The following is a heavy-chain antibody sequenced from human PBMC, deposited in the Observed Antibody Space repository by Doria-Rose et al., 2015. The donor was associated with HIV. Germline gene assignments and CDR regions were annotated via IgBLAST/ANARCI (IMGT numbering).Heavy chain of an antibody. Sequence: VTLKESGPVLVKPTETLTLTCTVSGVSLSSPGMGVSWIRQPPGTALEWLANIFSDDERSYTSSLKRRLTISRVTSRSQVVLTMTDMDPVDTATYYCARIKSSRWYHKYYFDSWGQGTLVIVSA. V-gene: IGHV2-26*01. CDR2: IFSDDER. CDR1: GVSLSSPGMG. D-gene: IGHD6-13*01. CDR3: ARIKSSRWYHKYYFDS. J-gene: IGHJ4*02.